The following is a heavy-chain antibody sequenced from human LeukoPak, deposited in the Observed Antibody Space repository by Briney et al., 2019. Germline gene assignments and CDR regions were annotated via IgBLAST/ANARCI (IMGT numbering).Heavy chain of an antibody. CDR3: AKDRPNYYESNGHYYRRDGDC. V-gene: IGHV3-23*01. D-gene: IGHD3-22*01. CDR1: GFTFSTYA. CDR2: ISSSGGVT. Sequence: GGSLRLSCAASGFTFSTYAMSWVRQGPGKGLEWVSSISSSGGVTFYAGSVRGRFTISRDNSKNTLFLQMNSLRADDTAVYHCAKDRPNYYESNGHYYRRDGDCWGQGTLVTVSS. J-gene: IGHJ4*02.